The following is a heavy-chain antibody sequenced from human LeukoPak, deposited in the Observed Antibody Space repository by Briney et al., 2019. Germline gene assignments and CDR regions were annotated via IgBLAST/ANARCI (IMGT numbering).Heavy chain of an antibody. CDR2: TYYRSKWYN. J-gene: IGHJ4*02. D-gene: IGHD3-16*01. Sequence: SQTLSLTCAISGDSVSGNTVTWSWIRQSPSRGLERLGRTYYRSKWYNDYALSVKGRISVNPDTSKNQFSLQLNSVTPEDTAVYYCARGLWPYFDFWGQGTLVTVSS. V-gene: IGHV6-1*01. CDR1: GDSVSGNTVT. CDR3: ARGLWPYFDF.